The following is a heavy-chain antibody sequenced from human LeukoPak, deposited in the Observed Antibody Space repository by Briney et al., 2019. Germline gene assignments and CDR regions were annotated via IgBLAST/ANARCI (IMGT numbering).Heavy chain of an antibody. J-gene: IGHJ1*01. CDR3: ARDNDYGDYVRYFQH. CDR2: ISSNGGST. D-gene: IGHD4-17*01. CDR1: GFTFSSYA. Sequence: PGGSLRLSCAASGFTFSSYAMHWVRQAPGKGLEYVSAISSNGGSTYYANSVKGRFTISRDNSKNTLYLQMGSLRAEDMVVYYCARDNDYGDYVRYFQHWGQGTLVTVSS. V-gene: IGHV3-64*01.